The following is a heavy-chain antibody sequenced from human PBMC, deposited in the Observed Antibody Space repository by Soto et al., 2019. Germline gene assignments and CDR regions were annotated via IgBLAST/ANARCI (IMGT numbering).Heavy chain of an antibody. CDR1: GFSFSGSA. CDR2: IRSKGNNHAT. V-gene: IGHV3-73*01. Sequence: EVQLVESGGGLVQPGGSLKLSCAASGFSFSGSAMHWVRQASGKGLEWVGRIRSKGNNHATAYAASVKGRFIISRDDSKNTAYLQMNRLTTEDTAVYYCASRGEGWGQGTLVTVST. J-gene: IGHJ4*02. CDR3: ASRGEG. D-gene: IGHD3-10*01.